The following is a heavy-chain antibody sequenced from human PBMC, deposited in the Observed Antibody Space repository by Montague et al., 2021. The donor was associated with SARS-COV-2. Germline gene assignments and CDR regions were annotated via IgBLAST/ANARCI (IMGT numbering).Heavy chain of an antibody. CDR1: GDSISNYY. V-gene: IGHV4-59*01. J-gene: IGHJ4*02. Sequence: SETLSLTCSVSGDSISNYYWTWIRQPPGGGLEWIGYIFHTGSTKYNPSVKSRVTMSIDTSKNQFSLILTSVTAADTGVYYCARWDPQTLTLIGLRGKSASDYWGQGTLVTVSS. D-gene: IGHD4-23*01. CDR3: ARWDPQTLTLIGLRGKSASDY. CDR2: IFHTGST.